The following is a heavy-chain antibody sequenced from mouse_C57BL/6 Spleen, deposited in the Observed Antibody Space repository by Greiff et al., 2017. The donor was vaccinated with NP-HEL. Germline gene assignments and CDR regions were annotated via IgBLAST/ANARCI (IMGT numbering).Heavy chain of an antibody. V-gene: IGHV1-81*01. Sequence: VQGVESGAELARPGASVKLSCKASGYTFTSYGISWVKQRPGQGLEWIGEIYPRSGNTYYNEKFKGKATLTADKSSSTAYMELRSLTSEDSAVYFGARSTTTVVADYAMDYWGQGTSVTVSS. CDR2: IYPRSGNT. CDR1: GYTFTSYG. J-gene: IGHJ4*01. CDR3: ARSTTTVVADYAMDY. D-gene: IGHD1-1*01.